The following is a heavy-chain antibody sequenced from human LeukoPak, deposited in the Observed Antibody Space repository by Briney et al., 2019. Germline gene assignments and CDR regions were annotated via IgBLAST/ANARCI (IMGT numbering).Heavy chain of an antibody. D-gene: IGHD3-10*01. Sequence: GGSLRLSCAASGFTFSSYWMSWVRQAPGKGLEWVANIKQDGSEKYYVDSVKGRFTISRDNAKNSLYLQMNSLRAEDTAVYYCAKDLVRGISDSWGQGTLVTVSP. J-gene: IGHJ5*02. CDR2: IKQDGSEK. CDR1: GFTFSSYW. V-gene: IGHV3-7*01. CDR3: AKDLVRGISDS.